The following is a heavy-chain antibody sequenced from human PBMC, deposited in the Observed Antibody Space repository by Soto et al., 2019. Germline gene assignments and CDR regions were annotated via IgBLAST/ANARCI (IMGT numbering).Heavy chain of an antibody. CDR3: ARGDYYGSGSYYWFDP. Sequence: SVKVSCKASGGTFSSYAISWVRQAPGQGLEWMGGIIPIFGRANYAQKFQGRVTITADEATSTAYMELSSLRSEDTAVYYCARGDYYGSGSYYWFDPWGQGTLVTVSS. CDR1: GGTFSSYA. J-gene: IGHJ5*02. D-gene: IGHD3-10*01. V-gene: IGHV1-69*13. CDR2: IIPIFGRA.